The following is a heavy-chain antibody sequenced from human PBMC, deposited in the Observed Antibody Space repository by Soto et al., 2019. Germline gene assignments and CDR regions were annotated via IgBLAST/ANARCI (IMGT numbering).Heavy chain of an antibody. Sequence: GGSLRLSCAASGFTFSSYAMSWVRQAPGKGLEWVSAISGSGGSTYYADSVKGRFTISRDNSKNTLYLQMNSLRAEDTAVYYCARHKGGDPYYFDDWGQGTLVTVSS. J-gene: IGHJ4*02. CDR2: ISGSGGST. CDR1: GFTFSSYA. CDR3: ARHKGGDPYYFDD. V-gene: IGHV3-23*01. D-gene: IGHD4-17*01.